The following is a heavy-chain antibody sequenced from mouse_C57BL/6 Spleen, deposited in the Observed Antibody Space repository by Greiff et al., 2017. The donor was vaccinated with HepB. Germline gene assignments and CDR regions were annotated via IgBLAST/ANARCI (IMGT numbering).Heavy chain of an antibody. V-gene: IGHV1-69*01. CDR2: IDPSDSYT. Sequence: QVQLQQPGAELVMPGASVKLSCKASGYTFTSYWMHWVKQRPGQGLEWIGEIDPSDSYTNYNQKFKGKSTLTVDKSSSTAYMQLSSLTSEDSAVYYCARWTTSWYFDVWGTGTTVTVSS. D-gene: IGHD5-5*01. CDR3: ARWTTSWYFDV. CDR1: GYTFTSYW. J-gene: IGHJ1*03.